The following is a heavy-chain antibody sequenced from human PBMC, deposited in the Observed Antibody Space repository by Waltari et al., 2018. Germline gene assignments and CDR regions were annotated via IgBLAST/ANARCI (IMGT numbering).Heavy chain of an antibody. Sequence: QVQLVHSGSELKKPGASVTVSCKASGYTFTSYAMNCVRQAPGQGLEWMGWINTNTGNPTYAQGFTGRFVFSLDTSVSTAYLQISSLKAEDTAVYYCAREGPRPTLLIWFDPWGQGTLVTVSS. D-gene: IGHD3-10*01. CDR1: GYTFTSYA. J-gene: IGHJ5*02. CDR2: INTNTGNP. CDR3: AREGPRPTLLIWFDP. V-gene: IGHV7-4-1*02.